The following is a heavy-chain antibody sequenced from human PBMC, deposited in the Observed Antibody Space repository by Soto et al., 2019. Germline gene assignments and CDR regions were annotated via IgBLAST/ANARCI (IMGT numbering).Heavy chain of an antibody. J-gene: IGHJ6*03. D-gene: IGHD6-19*01. CDR1: GGTFSSYT. V-gene: IGHV1-69*02. Sequence: QVQLVQSGAEVKKPGSSVKVSCKASGGTFSSYTISWVRQAPGQGLEWMGRIIPILGIANYAQKFQGRVTITADQSTSTAYMELSSLRSEDTAVYYCARNRLVWDGYYYMDVWGKGTTVTVSS. CDR2: IIPILGIA. CDR3: ARNRLVWDGYYYMDV.